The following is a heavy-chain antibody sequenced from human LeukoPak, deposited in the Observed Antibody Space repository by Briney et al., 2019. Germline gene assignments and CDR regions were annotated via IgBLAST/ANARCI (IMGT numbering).Heavy chain of an antibody. CDR2: INPNSGGT. D-gene: IGHD2/OR15-2a*01. V-gene: IGHV1-2*02. Sequence: SVKVSCKASGYTFTGYYMHWVRQAPGQGLEWMGWINPNSGGTNYAQKFQGRVTMTRDTSLSTAYMELNRLRSDDTAVYYCARDSKALADYYYYYMDVWGKGATVTVSS. CDR1: GYTFTGYY. J-gene: IGHJ6*03. CDR3: ARDSKALADYYYYYMDV.